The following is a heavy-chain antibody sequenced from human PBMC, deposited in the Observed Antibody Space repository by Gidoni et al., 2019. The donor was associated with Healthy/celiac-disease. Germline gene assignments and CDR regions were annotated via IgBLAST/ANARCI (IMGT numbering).Heavy chain of an antibody. Sequence: EVQLLESGGGLVQPGGSLRLSCAASGFTFSSHAMSWVRQAPGKGLEWVSAISGSGGSTDYADAVKGRFTISRDNSKNTLYMQMNSLRAEYTAVYYWAKSGYVDYVKFVPLATDWGQGTLVTVSS. CDR2: ISGSGGST. CDR3: AKSGYVDYVKFVPLATD. J-gene: IGHJ4*02. V-gene: IGHV3-23*01. D-gene: IGHD4-17*01. CDR1: GFTFSSHA.